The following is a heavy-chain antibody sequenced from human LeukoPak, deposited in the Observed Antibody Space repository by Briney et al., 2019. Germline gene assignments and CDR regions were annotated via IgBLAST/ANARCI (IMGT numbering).Heavy chain of an antibody. CDR3: ARGELATGGYYFDY. V-gene: IGHV3-33*01. CDR2: IWFDGGNK. J-gene: IGHJ4*02. CDR1: GFTFSSYG. Sequence: GGSLRLSCAASGFTFSSYGMHWVSHAPGKGLEWVSVIWFDGGNKCSADSVKGRFTISRDNSKNTLYLQMNSLRADDTAMYYCARGELATGGYYFDYWGQGTLVTVSS. D-gene: IGHD5-12*01.